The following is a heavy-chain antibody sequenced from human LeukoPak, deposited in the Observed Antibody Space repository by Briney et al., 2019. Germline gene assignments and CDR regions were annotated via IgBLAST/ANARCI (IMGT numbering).Heavy chain of an antibody. CDR2: LSAYNGNT. Sequence: GASVKVSCKASGYTFTSYGISWVRQAPGQGLEWMGWLSAYNGNTNYAQKLQGSVTMTTDTSTSTASMELRSLRTHDQVVYYCTKLIYGILTGSDYWGRGTLVTVSS. J-gene: IGHJ4*02. CDR3: TKLIYGILTGSDY. V-gene: IGHV1-18*01. CDR1: GYTFTSYG. D-gene: IGHD3-9*01.